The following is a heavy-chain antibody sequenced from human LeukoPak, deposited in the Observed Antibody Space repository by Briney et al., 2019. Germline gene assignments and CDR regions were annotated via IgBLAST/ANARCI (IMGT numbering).Heavy chain of an antibody. V-gene: IGHV3-48*04. Sequence: GGSLRLSCAPSGFTFSSYSMNWVRQAPGKGLEWVSYISSSSNTIYYADSVKGRFTISRDNAKNSLYLQMNSLGAEDTAVYYCATMTTYCGGDCYFFDYWGQGTLVTVSS. CDR3: ATMTTYCGGDCYFFDY. CDR2: ISSSSNTI. D-gene: IGHD2-21*02. CDR1: GFTFSSYS. J-gene: IGHJ4*02.